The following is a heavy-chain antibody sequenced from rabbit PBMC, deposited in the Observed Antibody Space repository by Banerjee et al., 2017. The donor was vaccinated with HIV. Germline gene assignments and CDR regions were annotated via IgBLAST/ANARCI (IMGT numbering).Heavy chain of an antibody. CDR2: INTNSGNS. D-gene: IGHD4-1*01. CDR1: GFTLSSYY. Sequence: QSLEESGGDLVKPGASLTLTCTASGFTLSSYYMCWVRQAPGKGLEWIACINTNSGNSVYASWAKGRITISKASSTMVTLQMTSLTATDTATYFCARDAWGAEDFDLWGPGTLVTVS. CDR3: ARDAWGAEDFDL. J-gene: IGHJ4*01. V-gene: IGHV1S40*01.